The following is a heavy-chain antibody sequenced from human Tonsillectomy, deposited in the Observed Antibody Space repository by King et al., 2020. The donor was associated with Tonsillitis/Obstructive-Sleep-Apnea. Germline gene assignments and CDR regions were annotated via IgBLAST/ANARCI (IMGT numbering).Heavy chain of an antibody. J-gene: IGHJ4*02. Sequence: VQLQESGPGLVKPSETLSLTCTVSGGSFSSYYWSWIRQSPGKGLEWIWHIYYIVKTHYNPSLKRRVTILVETSKNQFSLKLSAVTAADTAVSYFARGVSTNCYNYWGQGTLVAVSS. D-gene: IGHD2-2*02. CDR1: GGSFSSYY. CDR3: ARGVSTNCYNY. V-gene: IGHV4-59*01. CDR2: IYYIVKT.